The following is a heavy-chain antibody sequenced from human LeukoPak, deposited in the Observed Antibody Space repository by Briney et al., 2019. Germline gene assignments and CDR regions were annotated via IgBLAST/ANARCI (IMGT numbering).Heavy chain of an antibody. CDR3: ARLPTGFPNWFDP. Sequence: SETLSLTCSVSDDSITMYYWTWIRQPPGKGLEWIGYVDHTGSTNFNPSLNGRVSISRDTTKNQFSLQLSSVAAADTALYYCARLPTGFPNWFDPWGQGTLVIVSS. J-gene: IGHJ5*02. D-gene: IGHD4-17*01. V-gene: IGHV4-59*08. CDR2: VDHTGST. CDR1: DDSITMYY.